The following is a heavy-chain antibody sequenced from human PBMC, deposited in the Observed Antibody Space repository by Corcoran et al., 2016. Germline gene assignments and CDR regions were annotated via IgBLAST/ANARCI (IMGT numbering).Heavy chain of an antibody. CDR2: ISYDGSNK. D-gene: IGHD3-16*01. V-gene: IGHV3-30*18. J-gene: IGHJ5*02. Sequence: QVQLVESGGGVVQPGRSLRLSCAASGFTFSSYGMHWVRQAPGKGLGWVAVISYDGSNKYYADSVKGRFTISRDNSKNTLYLQMNSLRAEATAVYYCAKIWGENHDYMESGDNWFDPWGQGTLVTVSS. CDR3: AKIWGENHDYMESGDNWFDP. CDR1: GFTFSSYG.